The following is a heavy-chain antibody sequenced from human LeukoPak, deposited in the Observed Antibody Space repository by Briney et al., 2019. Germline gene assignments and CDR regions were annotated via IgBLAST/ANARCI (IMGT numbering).Heavy chain of an antibody. CDR1: GFTFSSYD. D-gene: IGHD6-6*01. Sequence: GGSLRLSCAASGFTFSSYDMHWVRQATGKGLEWVSAIGTAGDTYYPGSVKGRFTISRENAKNSLYLQMNSLRAGDTAVYYCARGSSSSIYYYGMDVWGQGTTVTVSS. CDR2: IGTAGDT. J-gene: IGHJ6*02. CDR3: ARGSSSSIYYYGMDV. V-gene: IGHV3-13*01.